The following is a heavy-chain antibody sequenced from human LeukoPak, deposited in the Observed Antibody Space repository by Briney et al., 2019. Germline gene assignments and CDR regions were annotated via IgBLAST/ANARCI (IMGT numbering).Heavy chain of an antibody. J-gene: IGHJ4*02. D-gene: IGHD6-13*01. CDR1: GGSISRGDYY. Sequence: SQTLSLTCTVSGGSISRGDYYWSWIRQPPGTGLEWIGYIYYSGSTYYNPSLKSRVTISVDTSKSQFSLKLSSVTAADTAVYYCAREGFGYSSSWYGGYFDYWGQGTLVTVSS. CDR2: IYYSGST. V-gene: IGHV4-30-4*01. CDR3: AREGFGYSSSWYGGYFDY.